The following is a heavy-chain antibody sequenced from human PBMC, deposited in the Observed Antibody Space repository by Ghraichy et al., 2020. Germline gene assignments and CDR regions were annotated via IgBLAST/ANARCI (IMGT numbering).Heavy chain of an antibody. CDR2: IVPILGIA. CDR1: GYTFSSYA. V-gene: IGHV1-69*10. J-gene: IGHJ6*02. Sequence: SVKVSCKASGYTFSSYAISWVRQAPGQGLEWMGGIVPILGIADYAQKFQGRVTITADKSTSTAHMELSSLRSEDTAVYYCAREGGRFVYDTAAGYAMDVWGQGTTVTVSS. D-gene: IGHD2-8*01. CDR3: AREGGRFVYDTAAGYAMDV.